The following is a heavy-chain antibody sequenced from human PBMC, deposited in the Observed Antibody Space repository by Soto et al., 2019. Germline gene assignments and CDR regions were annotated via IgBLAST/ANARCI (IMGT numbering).Heavy chain of an antibody. CDR1: GGSISSGDYY. V-gene: IGHV4-30-4*01. Sequence: ASETLSLTCTVSGGSISSGDYYWSWIRQPPGKGLEWIGYIYYSGSTYYNPSLKSRVTISVDTSKNQFSLKLSSVTAADTAVYYCARDRGYVWGSYRTAGGYFDYWGQGTLVTVSS. J-gene: IGHJ4*02. CDR2: IYYSGST. CDR3: ARDRGYVWGSYRTAGGYFDY. D-gene: IGHD3-16*02.